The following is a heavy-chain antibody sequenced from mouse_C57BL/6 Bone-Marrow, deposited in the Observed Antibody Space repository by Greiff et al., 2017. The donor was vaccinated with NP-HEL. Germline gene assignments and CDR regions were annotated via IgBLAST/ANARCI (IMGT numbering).Heavy chain of an antibody. CDR3: AREGLGFFDY. D-gene: IGHD3-3*01. CDR1: GFTFSSYA. J-gene: IGHJ2*01. V-gene: IGHV5-4*01. Sequence: DVMLVESGGGLVKPGGSLKLSCAASGFTFSSYAMSWVRQTPEKRLEWVATISDGGSYTYYPDNVKGRFTISRDNAKNNLYLQMSHLKSEDTAMDYCAREGLGFFDYWGQGTTLTVSS. CDR2: ISDGGSYT.